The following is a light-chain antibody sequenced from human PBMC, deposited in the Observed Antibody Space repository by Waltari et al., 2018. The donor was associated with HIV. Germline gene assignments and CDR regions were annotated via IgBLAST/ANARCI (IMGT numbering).Light chain of an antibody. CDR1: SSTIGAGYQ. CDR2: GNS. J-gene: IGLJ1*01. V-gene: IGLV1-40*01. CDR3: QSYDSSLSGYV. Sequence: QSVLTQPPSLSGAPGQRVTLSCTGSSSTIGAGYQVHWYQQLPGTAPKLLIYGNSNRPSGVPDRFSGSKSGTSASLAITGLQAEDEADYHCQSYDSSLSGYVFGTGTKVTVL.